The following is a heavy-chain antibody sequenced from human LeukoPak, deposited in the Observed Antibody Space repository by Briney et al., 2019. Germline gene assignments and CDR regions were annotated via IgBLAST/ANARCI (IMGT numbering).Heavy chain of an antibody. V-gene: IGHV3-33*06. D-gene: IGHD2-2*02. J-gene: IGHJ4*02. CDR1: GFVFSDYG. CDR3: AKDAGRRDLIPSDFFDY. Sequence: PGRSLRLSCAASGFVFSDYGMHWVRQAPGKGLEWVAGTWYDDSNKYYGDSVKGRFTISRDNSKDTLYLQMNSLRAEDTAVYYCAKDAGRRDLIPSDFFDYWGQGTLVTVSS. CDR2: TWYDDSNK.